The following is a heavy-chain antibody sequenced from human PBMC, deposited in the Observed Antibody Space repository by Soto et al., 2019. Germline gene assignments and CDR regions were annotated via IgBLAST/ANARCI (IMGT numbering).Heavy chain of an antibody. CDR2: IYHSGST. Sequence: SETLSLTCAVSGHSISSGFYYWGWIRQPPGKGLEWIGSIYHSGSTYYNPSLKSRVTMSVDTSKNRLSLKLSSVTAADTAVYYCARYGYSYSARFFGYWGQGTRVTVSS. J-gene: IGHJ4*02. CDR3: ARYGYSYSARFFGY. D-gene: IGHD5-18*01. V-gene: IGHV4-38-2*01. CDR1: GHSISSGFYY.